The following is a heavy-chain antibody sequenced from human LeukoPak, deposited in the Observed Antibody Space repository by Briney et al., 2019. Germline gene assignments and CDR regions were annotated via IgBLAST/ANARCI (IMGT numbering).Heavy chain of an antibody. Sequence: ASVKVSCKASGGTFSSYAISWVRQAPGQGLEWMGGIIPIFGTANYAQKFQGRATITADESTSTAYMELSSLRSEDTAVYYCARDLGVAGTFGYWGQGTLVTVSS. D-gene: IGHD6-19*01. CDR2: IIPIFGTA. J-gene: IGHJ4*02. CDR1: GGTFSSYA. CDR3: ARDLGVAGTFGY. V-gene: IGHV1-69*13.